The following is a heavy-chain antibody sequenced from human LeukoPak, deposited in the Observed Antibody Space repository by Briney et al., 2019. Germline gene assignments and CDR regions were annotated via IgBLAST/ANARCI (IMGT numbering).Heavy chain of an antibody. CDR3: AKDDAGAAAGPNYMDV. CDR1: GFTFSSYA. J-gene: IGHJ6*03. CDR2: ISGSGGST. D-gene: IGHD6-13*01. Sequence: GGSLRLSCAASGFTFSSYAMSWVRQAPGKGLEWVSAISGSGGSTYYADSVKGRFTISRDNSKNTLYPQMNSLRAEDTAVYYCAKDDAGAAAGPNYMDVWGKGTTVTVSS. V-gene: IGHV3-23*01.